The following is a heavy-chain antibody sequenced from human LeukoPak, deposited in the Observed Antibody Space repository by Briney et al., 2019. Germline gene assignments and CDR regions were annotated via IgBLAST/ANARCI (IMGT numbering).Heavy chain of an antibody. CDR3: AAREVPTAGVDY. Sequence: PSETLSLTCTVSGGSVSSGTYYWSWIRQPPGKGLEWIGYVYYSGSTKYNPSLKSRVTISVDTSKKHLSLKLSSVTAADTAVYYCAAREVPTAGVDYWGQGTLVIVSS. CDR1: GGSVSSGTYY. V-gene: IGHV4-61*01. J-gene: IGHJ4*02. D-gene: IGHD6-13*01. CDR2: VYYSGST.